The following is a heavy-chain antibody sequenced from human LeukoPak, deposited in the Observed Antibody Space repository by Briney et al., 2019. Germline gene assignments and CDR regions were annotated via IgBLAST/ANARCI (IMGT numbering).Heavy chain of an antibody. CDR1: GFTFSSYS. Sequence: GGSLRLSCAASGFTFSSYSMNWVRQAPGKGLEWVSSISSSRSYIYYGDSVKGRFTISRDNAKNSLYLQMNSLRAEDTALYYCAKQDTSMDYFDYWGRGTLVSVSS. J-gene: IGHJ4*02. D-gene: IGHD5-18*01. CDR3: AKQDTSMDYFDY. CDR2: ISSSRSYI. V-gene: IGHV3-21*01.